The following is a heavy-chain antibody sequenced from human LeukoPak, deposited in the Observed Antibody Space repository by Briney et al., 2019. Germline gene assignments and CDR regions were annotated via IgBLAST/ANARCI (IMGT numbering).Heavy chain of an antibody. V-gene: IGHV4-39*01. D-gene: IGHD3-10*01. J-gene: IGHJ4*02. Sequence: SETLSLTCTVSGGSISSSSYYWGWIRQPPGKGLEWIGSIYYSGSTYCNPSLKSRVTISVDTSKNQFSLKLSSVTAADTAVYYCARRSVQALCDYWGQGTLVTVSS. CDR1: GGSISSSSYY. CDR2: IYYSGST. CDR3: ARRSVQALCDY.